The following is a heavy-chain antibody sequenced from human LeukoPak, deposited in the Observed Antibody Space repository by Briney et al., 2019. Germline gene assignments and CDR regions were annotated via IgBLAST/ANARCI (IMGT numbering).Heavy chain of an antibody. V-gene: IGHV1-69*05. D-gene: IGHD2-2*02. Sequence: SVKVSCKASGGTFSSYAISWVRQAPGQGLEWMGGIIPTFGTANYAQKFQGRVTITTDESTSTAYMELSSLRSEDTAVYYCASSPHCSSTSCYTPGGGGYYYYYMDVWGKGTTVTVSS. CDR3: ASSPHCSSTSCYTPGGGGYYYYYMDV. J-gene: IGHJ6*03. CDR2: IIPTFGTA. CDR1: GGTFSSYA.